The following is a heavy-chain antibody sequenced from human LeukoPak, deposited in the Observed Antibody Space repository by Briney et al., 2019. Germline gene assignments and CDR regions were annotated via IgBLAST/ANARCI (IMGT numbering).Heavy chain of an antibody. CDR2: TSSNGGST. CDR1: GFMFSTYA. V-gene: IGHV3-64*01. J-gene: IGHJ3*02. CDR3: ARPYYGSGDDAFDI. D-gene: IGHD3-10*01. Sequence: PGGSLRLSCAASGFMFSTYAMHWVRQAPGKGLEYVSATSSNGGSTYYTNSVKGIFTISRDNSKNTLYLQMGSLRAEDLAVYYCARPYYGSGDDAFDIWGQGTMVTVSS.